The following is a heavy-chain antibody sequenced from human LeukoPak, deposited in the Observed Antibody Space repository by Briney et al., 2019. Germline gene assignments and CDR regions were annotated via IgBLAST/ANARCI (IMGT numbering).Heavy chain of an antibody. CDR3: ARSLPYGTTWYGRSDF. J-gene: IGHJ4*02. Sequence: QAGGSLRLSCAASGFTFSSYWMHWVRQAPGKGLEWVANIRQDGDTKYYVDSVKGRFTISRDNAMNSLYLQMNSLRAEDTAIYYCARSLPYGTTWYGRSDFWGQGTLVTVSS. V-gene: IGHV3-7*03. CDR2: IRQDGDTK. D-gene: IGHD6-13*01. CDR1: GFTFSSYW.